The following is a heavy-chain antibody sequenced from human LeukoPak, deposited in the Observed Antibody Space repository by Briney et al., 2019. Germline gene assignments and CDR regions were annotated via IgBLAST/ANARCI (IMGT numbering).Heavy chain of an antibody. CDR3: ERAVSGSPGY. V-gene: IGHV3-48*02. CDR2: ISSSSDTI. CDR1: GFTFSSFS. J-gene: IGHJ4*02. Sequence: GGSLRLSCEASGFTFSSFSMTWVRQAPGKGLEWVSYISSSSDTIYYADSVKGRFTISRDNAKNSLYLQMNSLRDEDTAVYYCERAVSGSPGYWGQGTLVTVSS. D-gene: IGHD6-19*01.